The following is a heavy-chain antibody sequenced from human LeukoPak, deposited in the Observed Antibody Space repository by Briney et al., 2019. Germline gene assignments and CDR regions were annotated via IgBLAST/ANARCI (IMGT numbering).Heavy chain of an antibody. D-gene: IGHD2-21*01. CDR1: GFTFSSYE. Sequence: GGSLRLSCAASGFTFSSYEMNWARQAPGKGLEWVSYISSSGSTIYYADSVKGRFTISRDNAKNSLYLQMNSLRAEDTAVYYCARAARIFPLDYWGQGTLVTVSS. CDR3: ARAARIFPLDY. J-gene: IGHJ4*02. CDR2: ISSSGSTI. V-gene: IGHV3-48*03.